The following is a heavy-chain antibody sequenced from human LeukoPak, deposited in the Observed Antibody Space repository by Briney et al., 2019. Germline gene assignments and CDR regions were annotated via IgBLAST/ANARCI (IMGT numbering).Heavy chain of an antibody. CDR3: VRSAFLTTEFYFDY. Sequence: GGSLRLSCVSSGFTFSSYWMHWVRQAPGKGLVWVSRINTDGRTTTYADSVRGRFTISRDNAKNTLYLQMNSLRAEDTAVYYCVRSAFLTTEFYFDYWGQGTLVTVSS. V-gene: IGHV3-74*01. CDR2: INTDGRTT. CDR1: GFTFSSYW. J-gene: IGHJ4*02. D-gene: IGHD4-11*01.